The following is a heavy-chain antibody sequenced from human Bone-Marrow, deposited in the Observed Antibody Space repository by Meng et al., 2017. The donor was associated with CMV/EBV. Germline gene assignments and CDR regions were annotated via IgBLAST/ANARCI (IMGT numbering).Heavy chain of an antibody. CDR1: GNTFSGYY. CDR3: AREAGDLAHVDY. Sequence: ASVKVFCKASGNTFSGYYMHWVRQAPGQGLEWMGWINPKNGGTNYAQKFQGRVTMTRDTSIDTAYMELNRLTSDDMAVYYCAREAGDLAHVDYWGHGPLVTVSS. J-gene: IGHJ4*01. V-gene: IGHV1-2*02. D-gene: IGHD3-10*01. CDR2: INPKNGGT.